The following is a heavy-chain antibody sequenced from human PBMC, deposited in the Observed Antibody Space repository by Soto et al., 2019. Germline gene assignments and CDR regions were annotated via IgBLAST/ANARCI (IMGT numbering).Heavy chain of an antibody. CDR1: GGSISSGGYS. Sequence: SETLSLTCAVSGGSISSGGYSWSWIRQPPGKGLEWIGYIYHSGSTYYNPSLKSRVTISVDRSKNQFSLKLSSVTAADTAVYYCAREAGYYDSSGYYSRRGYFDYWGQGTLVTVSS. CDR3: AREAGYYDSSGYYSRRGYFDY. D-gene: IGHD3-22*01. V-gene: IGHV4-30-2*01. CDR2: IYHSGST. J-gene: IGHJ4*02.